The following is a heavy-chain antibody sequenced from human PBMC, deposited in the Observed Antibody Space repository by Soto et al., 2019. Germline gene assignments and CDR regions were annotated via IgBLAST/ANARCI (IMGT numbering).Heavy chain of an antibody. CDR2: ISPYNGNT. CDR1: GYTFTNYG. Sequence: QVQLVQSGAEVKKPGASVKVSCKASGYTFTNYGITWVRQAPGQGLEWMGWISPYNGNTNYAQKLQGRVTMTTDTSTTTVYMELRSLRSDDTAVYYCARGGLGYCSGGSCPQNWFDPWGQGTLVTVSS. D-gene: IGHD2-15*01. CDR3: ARGGLGYCSGGSCPQNWFDP. V-gene: IGHV1-18*01. J-gene: IGHJ5*02.